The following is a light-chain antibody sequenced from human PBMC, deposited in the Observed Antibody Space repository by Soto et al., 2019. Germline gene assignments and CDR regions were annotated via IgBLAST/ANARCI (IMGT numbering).Light chain of an antibody. Sequence: IQITQSPSSLSASVGDRVTITCQGSQDISNYLNWYQQKPGEAPKLLIYKASTLESGVPSRFSGSRSGTEFTLTISSLQTDDFATYYCQQYDSSPLTFGGGTKVDIK. CDR2: KAS. CDR3: QQYDSSPLT. V-gene: IGKV1-5*03. J-gene: IGKJ4*01. CDR1: QDISNY.